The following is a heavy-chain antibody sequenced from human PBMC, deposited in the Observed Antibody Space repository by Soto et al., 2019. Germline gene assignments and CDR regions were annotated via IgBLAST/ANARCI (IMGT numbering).Heavy chain of an antibody. J-gene: IGHJ4*02. V-gene: IGHV3-23*01. Sequence: EVQLLESGGGLVQPGGSLRLSCAASGFTFSSYAMSWVRQAPGKGLEWVSTISGSGGSTHYADSVKGRFTMSRDNSKNTLYLQMNSLRADDTAVYYCAKASSGWTYFDYWGQGTLVTVSS. CDR1: GFTFSSYA. D-gene: IGHD6-19*01. CDR3: AKASSGWTYFDY. CDR2: ISGSGGST.